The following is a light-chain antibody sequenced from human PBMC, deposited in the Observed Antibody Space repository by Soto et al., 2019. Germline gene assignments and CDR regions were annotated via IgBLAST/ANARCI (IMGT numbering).Light chain of an antibody. CDR3: QQYGSSGT. Sequence: ELVLTQSPGTLSLSPGERATLSCRASQSVSNNYLAWYQQKPGQAPRLLIYGASNRATGIPDRFSGSGSGTDFTLTISRLEPEDFAVYYCQQYGSSGTFGQGTKLDIK. CDR1: QSVSNNY. V-gene: IGKV3-20*01. CDR2: GAS. J-gene: IGKJ1*01.